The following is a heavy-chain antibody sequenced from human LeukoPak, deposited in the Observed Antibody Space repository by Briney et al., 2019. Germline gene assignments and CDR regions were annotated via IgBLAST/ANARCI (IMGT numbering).Heavy chain of an antibody. CDR3: ARVLSSGYSPFDY. CDR1: GFTFSDYY. J-gene: IGHJ4*02. D-gene: IGHD3-22*01. CDR2: ITSTGSTV. V-gene: IGHV3-11*01. Sequence: PGGSLRLSCAASGFTFSDYYMTWLRQAPGKGLEWLSYITSTGSTVYYADSVKGRFTVSRDNTKNSLSLQMTSLSAEDTAVYYCARVLSSGYSPFDYWGQGILVSVSS.